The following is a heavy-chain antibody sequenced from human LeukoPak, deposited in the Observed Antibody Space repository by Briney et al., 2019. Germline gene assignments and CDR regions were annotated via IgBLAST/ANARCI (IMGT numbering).Heavy chain of an antibody. V-gene: IGHV3-11*04. J-gene: IGHJ3*01. CDR1: GFTFSDYY. Sequence: GGSLRLSCAASGFTFSDYYMTWIRQTPGKGLEWVSDISSNGRGTFYADSVKGRFTVSRDNAKKSLYLQMDSLRAEDTAVYYCARSGAGGAFDLWGQGQWSLSPQ. CDR2: ISSNGRGT. D-gene: IGHD3-16*01. CDR3: ARSGAGGAFDL.